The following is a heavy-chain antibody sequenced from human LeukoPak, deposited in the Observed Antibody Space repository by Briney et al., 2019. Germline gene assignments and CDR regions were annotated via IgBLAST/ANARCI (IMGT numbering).Heavy chain of an antibody. CDR1: GFTFSSYA. CDR3: ANTGNSRGAY. CDR2: ISYDGSIK. J-gene: IGHJ4*02. Sequence: PGRSLRLSCAASGFTFSSYAMHWVRQAPGKGLEWVAAISYDGSIKYSADSVKGRFTISRDNSKNTLYLQLNSLRAEDTALYYCANTGNSRGAYWGQGTLVTVSS. V-gene: IGHV3-30*04. D-gene: IGHD2/OR15-2a*01.